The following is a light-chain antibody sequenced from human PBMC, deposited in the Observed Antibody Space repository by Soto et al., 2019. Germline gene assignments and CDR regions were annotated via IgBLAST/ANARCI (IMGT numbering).Light chain of an antibody. V-gene: IGLV1-40*01. CDR3: QSFDTGLSGAI. CDR2: DNI. CDR1: SSNIGAGYA. Sequence: QSVLAQPPSVSGAPGQRVTVSCTGSSSNIGAGYAVHWYQQLPGAAPKLLLYDNIELPSGVPDRFSGSKSGTSASLAITGLQAEDEADYYCQSFDTGLSGAIFGGGTKVTVL. J-gene: IGLJ2*01.